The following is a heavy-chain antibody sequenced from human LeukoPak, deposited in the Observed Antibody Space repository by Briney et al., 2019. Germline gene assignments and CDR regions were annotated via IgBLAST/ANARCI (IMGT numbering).Heavy chain of an antibody. J-gene: IGHJ4*02. CDR1: GGSISSGSYY. CDR3: ARVDVWGSSTSDYFDY. CDR2: FYYSGST. D-gene: IGHD3-16*01. Sequence: KPSETLSLTCTVSGGSISSGSYYWGWIRQPPGKGLEWIGSFYYSGSTYYNPSLKSRVTISVDTSKNQFSLKLSSVTAADTAVYYCARVDVWGSSTSDYFDYWGQGTLVTVSS. V-gene: IGHV4-39*07.